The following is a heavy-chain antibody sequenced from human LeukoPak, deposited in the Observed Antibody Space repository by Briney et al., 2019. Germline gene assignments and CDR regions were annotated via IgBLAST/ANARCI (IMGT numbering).Heavy chain of an antibody. Sequence: KPGGSLRLSCAASEFTFSSHSMNWVRQAPGKGLEWVSSISSSSYKYYADSVKGRFTISRDNAKNSLYLQMNSLRAEDTAVYYCARDWTTVGPFDYWGQGTLVTVSS. D-gene: IGHD4-11*01. J-gene: IGHJ4*02. CDR3: ARDWTTVGPFDY. CDR2: ISSSSYK. V-gene: IGHV3-21*01. CDR1: EFTFSSHS.